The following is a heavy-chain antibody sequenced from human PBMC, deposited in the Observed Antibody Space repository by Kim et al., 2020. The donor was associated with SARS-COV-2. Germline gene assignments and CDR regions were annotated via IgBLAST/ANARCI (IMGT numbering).Heavy chain of an antibody. D-gene: IGHD3-22*01. CDR3: ARAPHYYDSSGPPPNYYYGMDV. J-gene: IGHJ6*02. V-gene: IGHV4-30-4*01. CDR2: IYYSGST. CDR1: GGSISSGDYY. Sequence: SETLSLTCTVSGGSISSGDYYWSWIRQPPGKGLEWIGYIYYSGSTYYNPSLKSRVTISVDTSKNQFSLKLSSVTAADTAVYYCARAPHYYDSSGPPPNYYYGMDVWGQGTTVTVSS.